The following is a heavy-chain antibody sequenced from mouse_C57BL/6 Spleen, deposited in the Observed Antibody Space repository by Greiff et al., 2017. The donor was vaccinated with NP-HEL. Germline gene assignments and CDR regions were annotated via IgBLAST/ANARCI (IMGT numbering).Heavy chain of an antibody. D-gene: IGHD1-1*01. V-gene: IGHV5-17*01. CDR2: ISSGSSTI. Sequence: EVQRVESGGGLVKPGGSLKLSCAASGFTFSDYGMHWVRQAPEKGLEWVAYISSGSSTIYYADTVKGRFTISRDNAKNTLFLQMTSLRSEDTAMYYCARTGYYGSSSFAYWGQGTLVTVSA. CDR3: ARTGYYGSSSFAY. CDR1: GFTFSDYG. J-gene: IGHJ3*01.